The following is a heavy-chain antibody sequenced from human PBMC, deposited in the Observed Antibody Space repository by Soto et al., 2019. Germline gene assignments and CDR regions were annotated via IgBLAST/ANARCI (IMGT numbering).Heavy chain of an antibody. CDR2: INEDGSGK. CDR3: VRSGDYRSGSYWYFFDY. J-gene: IGHJ4*02. D-gene: IGHD3-10*01. Sequence: PGGSLRVSCAAAGLNFSSHWMSWIRQTPGKGLEWVARINEDGSGKLYVDSAKGRFTISRDNAKNSLFLQLNSLRAEDTALYYCVRSGDYRSGSYWYFFDYWGQGALVTVSS. CDR1: GLNFSSHW. V-gene: IGHV3-7*03.